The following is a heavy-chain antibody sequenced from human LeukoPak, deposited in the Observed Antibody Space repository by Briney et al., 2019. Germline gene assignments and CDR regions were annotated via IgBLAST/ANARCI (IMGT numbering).Heavy chain of an antibody. J-gene: IGHJ4*02. V-gene: IGHV3-53*01. CDR3: ARDRDGVSFDF. CDR2: MYSGGNT. CDR1: GFTVRSNS. D-gene: IGHD3-3*01. Sequence: GGSLRLSCATSGFTVRSNSMSWVRQAPGKGLEWVANMYSGGNTDYADSVKGRFTISKDSSRNTLYLQMNSLRVEDTALYYCARDRDGVSFDFWGRGTLVTVSS.